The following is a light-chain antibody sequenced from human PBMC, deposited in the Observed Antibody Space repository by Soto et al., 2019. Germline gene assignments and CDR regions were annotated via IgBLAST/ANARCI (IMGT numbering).Light chain of an antibody. CDR2: AAS. CDR3: QQSYSSPPT. V-gene: IGKV1-39*01. J-gene: IGKJ1*01. CDR1: QSISNH. Sequence: DIQLNQSPSSLSASLEDRVIITCRASQSISNHLNWYQQKPGKAPKLLIFAASSLQSGVPSRFSGSRSGPDFTLTISSLQPEDFATYYCQQSYSSPPTFGQGTKVDI.